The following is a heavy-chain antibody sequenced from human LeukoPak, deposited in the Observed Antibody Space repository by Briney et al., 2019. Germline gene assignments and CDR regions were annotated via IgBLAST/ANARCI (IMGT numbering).Heavy chain of an antibody. CDR2: INPSCGST. D-gene: IGHD3-22*01. CDR1: GYTFTTYY. V-gene: IGHV1-46*01. Sequence: ASVKVSCKASGYTFTTYYLHWVRQAPGQGLEWMGMINPSCGSTSYAQKFQGRVTMTRNTSISTAYMELSSLRSEDTAVYYCARGPKAYYFDSSGYVFDYWGQGTLVTVSS. CDR3: ARGPKAYYFDSSGYVFDY. J-gene: IGHJ4*02.